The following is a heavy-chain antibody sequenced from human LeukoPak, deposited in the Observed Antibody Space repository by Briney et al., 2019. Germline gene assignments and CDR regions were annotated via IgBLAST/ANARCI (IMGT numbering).Heavy chain of an antibody. Sequence: GGSLRLSCAVSGFTVSSNYMSWVRQAPGKGLEWVSVIYGGGSTYYADSVKGRFTISRDNSKNTLYLQMGSLRPEDMVVYYCARQKGSGANWFDHWGQGALVTVSS. J-gene: IGHJ5*02. CDR1: GFTVSSNY. CDR3: ARQKGSGANWFDH. V-gene: IGHV3-66*04. D-gene: IGHD3-10*01. CDR2: IYGGGST.